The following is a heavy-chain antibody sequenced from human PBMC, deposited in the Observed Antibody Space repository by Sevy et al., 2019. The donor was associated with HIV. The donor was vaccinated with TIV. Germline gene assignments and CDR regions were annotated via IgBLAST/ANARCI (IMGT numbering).Heavy chain of an antibody. CDR3: AKRSEAYYYYAMDV. CDR2: ISYGGSKK. V-gene: IGHV3-30*18. Sequence: GGSLRLSCAASGFTFSSYVIHWVRQAPGKGLEWVATISYGGSKKYYADSMKGRFTISRDNTNNTLFLQMNSLRAEDTAMYYCAKRSEAYYYYAMDVWGQGTTVTVSS. J-gene: IGHJ6*02. CDR1: GFTFSSYV.